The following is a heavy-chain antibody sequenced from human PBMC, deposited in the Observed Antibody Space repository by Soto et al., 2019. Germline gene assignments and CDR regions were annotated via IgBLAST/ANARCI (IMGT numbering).Heavy chain of an antibody. J-gene: IGHJ6*02. CDR1: GGSISSYY. CDR2: IYYSGST. Sequence: SETLSLTCTVSGGSISSYYWSWIRQPPGKGLEWIGYIYYSGSTNYNPSLKSRVTISVDTSKNQFSLKLSSVTAADTAVYYCARELADYDFWSGYYLYGMDVWGQGTTVTVSS. CDR3: ARELADYDFWSGYYLYGMDV. V-gene: IGHV4-59*01. D-gene: IGHD3-3*01.